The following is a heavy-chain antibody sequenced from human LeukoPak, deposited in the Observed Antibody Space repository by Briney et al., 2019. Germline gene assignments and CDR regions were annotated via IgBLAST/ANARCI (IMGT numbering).Heavy chain of an antibody. CDR1: GGTFSSYA. CDR3: ARDVVWYETRLSNYMDV. V-gene: IGHV1-69*05. Sequence: SVKVSCKASGGTFSSYAISWVRQAPGQGLEWMGRIIPIFGTANYAQKFQGRVTITTDESTSTAYMELSSLRSEDTAVYYCARDVVWYETRLSNYMDVWGKGTTVTDSS. D-gene: IGHD2-15*01. J-gene: IGHJ6*03. CDR2: IIPIFGTA.